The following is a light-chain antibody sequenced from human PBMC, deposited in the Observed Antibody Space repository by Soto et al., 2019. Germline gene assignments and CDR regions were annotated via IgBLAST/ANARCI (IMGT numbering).Light chain of an antibody. V-gene: IGLV2-14*01. CDR3: ASYTTGSTLVV. CDR2: VVS. CDR1: SSDVGRYNY. Sequence: QSVLTQPASVSGSPGQSITISCTGTSSDVGRYNYVSWYQQHPGKAPKLMIYVVSSRPSGVSNRFSGSKSGNTAFLTISGLQAEDEADYYCASYTTGSTLVVFGGGTKVTVL. J-gene: IGLJ2*01.